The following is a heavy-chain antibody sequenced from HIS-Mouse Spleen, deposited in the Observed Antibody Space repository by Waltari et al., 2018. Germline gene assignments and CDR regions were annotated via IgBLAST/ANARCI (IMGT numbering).Heavy chain of an antibody. J-gene: IGHJ2*01. CDR1: GGSISSSSYY. Sequence: QLQLQESGPGLVKPSETLSLTCTVSGGSISSSSYYWGWIRQPPGKGLEWSGSIYYSGSTYYNRALTSRVTISVDTSKNQFSLRLSSVTAADTAVYYCAREIPYSSSWYDWYFDLWGRGTLVTVSS. CDR3: AREIPYSSSWYDWYFDL. CDR2: IYYSGST. D-gene: IGHD6-13*01. V-gene: IGHV4-39*07.